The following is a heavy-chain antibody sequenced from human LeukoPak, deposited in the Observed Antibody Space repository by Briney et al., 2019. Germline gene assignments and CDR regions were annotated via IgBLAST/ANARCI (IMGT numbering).Heavy chain of an antibody. CDR2: TSSDLNVK. J-gene: IGHJ4*02. D-gene: IGHD3-10*01. CDR1: GFSFNMFP. V-gene: IGHV3-30-3*01. Sequence: AGGSLRLSCAASGFSFNMFPMHWVRQAPGKGLEWVAVTSSDLNVKLYADSVKGRFTISRDNSRSTLYLQMNSLRPEDTAIYYCAREGYYGSGSPPSLYFDYWGQGTLVTVSS. CDR3: AREGYYGSGSPPSLYFDY.